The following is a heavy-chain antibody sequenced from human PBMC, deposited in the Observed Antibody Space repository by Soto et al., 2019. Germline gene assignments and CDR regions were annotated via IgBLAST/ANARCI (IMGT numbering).Heavy chain of an antibody. Sequence: QVHLVESGGGVVQPGRSLRLSCAASGFPFNSYAIDWVRQAPGKGLEWVAVISYDENNKKYADSVKGRFTISKDNSKNTVYLQMNSLRGDDTAVYYCARVRDSAWSGEDAFDIWGQGTMVTVFS. V-gene: IGHV3-30-3*01. CDR1: GFPFNSYA. CDR2: ISYDENNK. D-gene: IGHD3-10*01. J-gene: IGHJ3*02. CDR3: ARVRDSAWSGEDAFDI.